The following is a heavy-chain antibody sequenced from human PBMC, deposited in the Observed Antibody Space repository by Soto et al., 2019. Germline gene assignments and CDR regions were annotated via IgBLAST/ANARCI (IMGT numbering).Heavy chain of an antibody. CDR2: IYYSGST. CDR3: ASKIAVAGFDDFDI. V-gene: IGHV4-31*03. Sequence: SETLSLTCTVSGGSISSGGYYWSWIRQHPGKGLEWIGYIYYSGSTYYNPSLKSRVTISVDTSKNQFSLKLSSVTAADTAVYYCASKIAVAGFDDFDIWGQGTMVTVSS. CDR1: GGSISSGGYY. J-gene: IGHJ3*02. D-gene: IGHD6-19*01.